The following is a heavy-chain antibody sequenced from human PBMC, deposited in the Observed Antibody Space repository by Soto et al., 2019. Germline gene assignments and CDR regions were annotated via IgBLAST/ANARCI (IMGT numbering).Heavy chain of an antibody. V-gene: IGHV3-23*01. J-gene: IGHJ4*02. CDR1: GFTFSSYG. Sequence: EVQLLESGGGLVQPGGSLRLSCAASGFTFSSYGMSWVRQAPGKGLEWVSAISGSGGSTYYADSVKGRFTISRDNSKDTLYLQMNSLRAEDTAVYYCAKDRIGSGGYDFFDYWGQGTLVTVSS. CDR2: ISGSGGST. D-gene: IGHD5-12*01. CDR3: AKDRIGSGGYDFFDY.